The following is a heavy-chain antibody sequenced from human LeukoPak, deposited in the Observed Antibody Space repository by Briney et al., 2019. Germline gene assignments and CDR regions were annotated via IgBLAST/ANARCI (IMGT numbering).Heavy chain of an antibody. J-gene: IGHJ4*02. Sequence: GGSLRLSCAASGFTFSSYAMSWVRQAPGKGLEWVSAVRSSGEITHYADSVKGRFTISRDNSKDILYLQMNSLRAEDTAIYYCAKEVESSGSYPFDFWGQGTLVTVSS. D-gene: IGHD3-10*01. CDR1: GFTFSSYA. CDR2: VRSSGEIT. CDR3: AKEVESSGSYPFDF. V-gene: IGHV3-23*01.